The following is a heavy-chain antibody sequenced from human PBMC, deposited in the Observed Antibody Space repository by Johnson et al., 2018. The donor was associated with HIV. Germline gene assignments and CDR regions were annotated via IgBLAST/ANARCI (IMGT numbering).Heavy chain of an antibody. CDR2: IRYDGSNK. V-gene: IGHV3-30*02. CDR1: RFTFSSYA. Sequence: QVQLVESGGGLVQPGGSLRLSCAASRFTFSSYAIHWVRQAPAKGLEWVAFIRYDGSNKYYVDSVKGRFTISRDNSKNTLYVQMNSLRSEDTAVYYCARFGDMATSFHGFDIWGQGTMVTVSS. J-gene: IGHJ3*02. D-gene: IGHD5-24*01. CDR3: ARFGDMATSFHGFDI.